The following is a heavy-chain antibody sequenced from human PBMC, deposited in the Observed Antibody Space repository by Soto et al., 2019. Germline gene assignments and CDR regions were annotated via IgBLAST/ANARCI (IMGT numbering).Heavy chain of an antibody. CDR1: GAALNSGNYY. D-gene: IGHD2-21*01. V-gene: IGHV4-31*03. J-gene: IGHJ5*02. CDR2: IYVTGAV. CDR3: ARLRIATNNYKWFDP. Sequence: SETLSLTCSVSGAALNSGNYYWSWIRQVPGKDLEWIGHIYVTGAVDYNPSLRDRITISQDTSERQFSLNLRLVTAADTAVYYCARLRIATNNYKWFDPWGQGTLVTVSS.